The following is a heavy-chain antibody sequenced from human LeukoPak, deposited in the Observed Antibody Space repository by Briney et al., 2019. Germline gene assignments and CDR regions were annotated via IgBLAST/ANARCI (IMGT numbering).Heavy chain of an antibody. D-gene: IGHD3-9*01. J-gene: IGHJ4*02. CDR2: IYYSGST. CDR3: ARYNILTGSDY. CDR1: GFTFSSYW. Sequence: GSLRLSCAASGFTFSSYWMSWVRQAPGKGLEWIGYIYYSGSTNYSPSLTSRVTISVDTSKNQFSLKLTSVTAADTAVYYCARYNILTGSDYWGQGILVTVSS. V-gene: IGHV4-59*01.